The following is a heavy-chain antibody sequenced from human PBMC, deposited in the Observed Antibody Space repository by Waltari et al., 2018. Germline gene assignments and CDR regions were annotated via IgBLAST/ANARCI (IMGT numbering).Heavy chain of an antibody. CDR3: ARTRHCSSTSCYQGVFDY. J-gene: IGHJ4*02. D-gene: IGHD2-2*01. CDR2: INRSGST. V-gene: IGHV4-34*01. CDR1: GGSFSDYY. Sequence: QVQLQQWGAGLLKPSETLSLTCAIYGGSFSDYYWNWIRQPPGKGLEWIGEINRSGSTYYNPARKSRVTISVDTSKKQFSLTLSSVTAADTAVYYCARTRHCSSTSCYQGVFDYWGQGTLVTVSS.